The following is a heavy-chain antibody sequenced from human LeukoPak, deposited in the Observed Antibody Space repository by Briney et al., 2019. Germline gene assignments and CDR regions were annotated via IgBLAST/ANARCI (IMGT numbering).Heavy chain of an antibody. CDR2: INPNSGAT. CDR1: GYTFTGYY. D-gene: IGHD3-22*01. Sequence: ASVKVSCKASGYTFTGYYMHWVRQAPGQGLEWMGLINPNSGATNFAKKFQDRVAMTRETSISTAYMELSRLRSDDTAVYYCARTLYYYDSGSYNYYYYMDVWGKGTTVTISS. V-gene: IGHV1-2*02. CDR3: ARTLYYYDSGSYNYYYYMDV. J-gene: IGHJ6*03.